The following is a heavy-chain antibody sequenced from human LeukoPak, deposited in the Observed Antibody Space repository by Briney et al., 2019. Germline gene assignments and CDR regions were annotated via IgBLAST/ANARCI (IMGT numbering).Heavy chain of an antibody. Sequence: GGSLRLSCAASGFTFSSYWMHWVRQAPGKGLVWVSRINSDGSSTSYADSVKGRFTISRDNAKNTLYLQMNSLRAEDTVVYYCARAQREIRLVGDRDYFDYWGQGTLVTVSS. J-gene: IGHJ4*02. CDR2: INSDGSST. V-gene: IGHV3-74*01. D-gene: IGHD1-26*01. CDR3: ARAQREIRLVGDRDYFDY. CDR1: GFTFSSYW.